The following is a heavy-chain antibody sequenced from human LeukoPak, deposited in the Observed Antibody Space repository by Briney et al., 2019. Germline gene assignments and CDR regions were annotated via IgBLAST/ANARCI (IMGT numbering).Heavy chain of an antibody. CDR3: ARVAWIAVAWDDAFDI. CDR2: ISSSGSTI. V-gene: IGHV3-11*04. CDR1: GFTFSDYY. J-gene: IGHJ3*02. Sequence: GGSLRLSCAASGFTFSDYYMSWNRQAPGKGLEWVSYISSSGSTIYYADSVKGRFTISRDNAKNSLYLQMNSLRVEDTAVYYCARVAWIAVAWDDAFDIWGQGTMVTVSS. D-gene: IGHD6-19*01.